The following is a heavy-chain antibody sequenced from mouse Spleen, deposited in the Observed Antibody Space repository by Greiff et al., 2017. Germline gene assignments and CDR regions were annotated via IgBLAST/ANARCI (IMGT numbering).Heavy chain of an antibody. CDR1: GYTFTDYY. CDR3: ARKDGDYAMDY. Sequence: VQLQQSGPVLVKPGASVKMSCKASGYTFTDYYMNWVKQSHGKSLEWIGVINPYNGGTSYNQKFKGKATLTVDKSSSTAYMELNSLTSEDSAVYYCARKDGDYAMDYWGQGTSVTVSS. J-gene: IGHJ4*01. V-gene: IGHV1-19*01. CDR2: INPYNGGT.